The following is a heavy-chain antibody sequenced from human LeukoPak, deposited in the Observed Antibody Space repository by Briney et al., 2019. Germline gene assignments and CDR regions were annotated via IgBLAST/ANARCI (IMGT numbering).Heavy chain of an antibody. D-gene: IGHD1-26*01. J-gene: IGHJ4*02. CDR1: GLTLSNYN. Sequence: GGSLRLSCAASGLTLSNYNMNWVRKAPGKGLEWISYISVGSDATYYADSVTGRFTISRDTAKNSLILQMNSLRAGDTALYFCARLSGTGYFDLWGQGTLVTVSS. CDR3: ARLSGTGYFDL. V-gene: IGHV3-48*04. CDR2: ISVGSDAT.